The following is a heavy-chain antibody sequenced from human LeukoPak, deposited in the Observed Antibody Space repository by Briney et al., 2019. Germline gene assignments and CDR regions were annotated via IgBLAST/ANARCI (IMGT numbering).Heavy chain of an antibody. Sequence: GASVKVSCKASGYTFTGYYMHWVRQAPGQGLEWMGWINSNSGGTKYAQKFQGRVTMTRDTSITTVYMELSSLRSDDTAVYYCARDYYGSGSYYQLGYWGQGTLVTVSS. CDR2: INSNSGGT. CDR1: GYTFTGYY. CDR3: ARDYYGSGSYYQLGY. J-gene: IGHJ4*02. D-gene: IGHD3-10*01. V-gene: IGHV1-2*02.